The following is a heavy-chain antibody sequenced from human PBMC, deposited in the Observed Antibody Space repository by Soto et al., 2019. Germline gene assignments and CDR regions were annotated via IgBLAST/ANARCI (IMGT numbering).Heavy chain of an antibody. CDR2: ISSSSTYI. V-gene: IGHV3-21*01. CDR3: ARWDRRSSGLSYFDY. D-gene: IGHD6-19*01. J-gene: IGHJ4*02. CDR1: GFTFSSHS. Sequence: EVQLVESGGGLVKPGGSLRLSCAASGFTFSSHSMNWVRQAPGKGLEWVSSISSSSTYIHYADSVKGRFTISRDNANNSLYLQMNSLRAEDTAVYYCARWDRRSSGLSYFDYWGKGTLVTVSS.